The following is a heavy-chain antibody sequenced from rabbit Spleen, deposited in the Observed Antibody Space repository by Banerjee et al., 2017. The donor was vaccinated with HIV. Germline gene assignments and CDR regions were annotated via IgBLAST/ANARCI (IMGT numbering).Heavy chain of an antibody. CDR2: IYAAKGST. Sequence: QLTETGGGLVQPGGSLTLSCKASGIDFTKYYITWVRQAPGKGLEWIGIIYAAKGSTDYGSGVNCRCTVSSDNAQSTVDLKMTGLTAADTSTYVCSSARVPWLGRPRLDHWGPGTLVTGS. D-gene: IGHD4-1*01. J-gene: IGHJ3*01. V-gene: IGHV1S7*01. CDR3: SSARVPWLGRPRLDH. CDR1: GIDFTKYY.